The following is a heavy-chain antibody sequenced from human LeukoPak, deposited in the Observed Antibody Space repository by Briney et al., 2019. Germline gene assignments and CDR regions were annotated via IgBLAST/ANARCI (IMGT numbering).Heavy chain of an antibody. CDR1: GGSY. J-gene: IGHJ4*02. V-gene: IGHV4-34*01. CDR3: ARADTAMIFDY. Sequence: PSETLSLTCAVYGGSYWSRIRQPPGKGLEGIGEINPSGITNYNPSLKRRVTISVDTSKNQLSLRLSSVTAADTAVYYCARADTAMIFDYWGQGTLVTVSS. D-gene: IGHD5-18*01. CDR2: INPSGIT.